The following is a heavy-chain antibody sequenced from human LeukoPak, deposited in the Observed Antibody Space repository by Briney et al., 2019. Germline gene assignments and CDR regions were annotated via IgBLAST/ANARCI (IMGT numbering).Heavy chain of an antibody. CDR1: GGSISSHY. CDR3: ATIKRGSIFGYFDF. CDR2: LFDSVNT. V-gene: IGHV4-59*11. D-gene: IGHD5-18*01. Sequence: ASETLSLTCTVSGGSISSHYWSWIRQPPGKGLEWIAYLFDSVNTKDNPSLQSRLTLSADTSKNQFSLRLSSVTAADTAVYYCATIKRGSIFGYFDFWGQGIKVTVSS. J-gene: IGHJ4*02.